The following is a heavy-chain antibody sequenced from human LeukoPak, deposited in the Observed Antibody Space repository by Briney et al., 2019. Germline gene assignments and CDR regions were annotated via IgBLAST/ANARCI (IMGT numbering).Heavy chain of an antibody. CDR1: GYSISSGYY. CDR2: TYHSGTT. Sequence: SETLSLTCAVSGYSISSGYYWGWIRQPPGKGLEWIGSTYHSGTTYHNPSLKSRLTMSVDTSKNRFSLKLSSVTAADTGVYYCARYFWSGYYYFDYWGQGTLVTVSS. V-gene: IGHV4-38-2*01. J-gene: IGHJ4*02. D-gene: IGHD3-3*01. CDR3: ARYFWSGYYYFDY.